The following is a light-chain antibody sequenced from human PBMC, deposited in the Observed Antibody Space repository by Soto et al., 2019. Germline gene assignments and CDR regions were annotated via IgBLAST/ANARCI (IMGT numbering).Light chain of an antibody. Sequence: ILMTQSPATVSVSPGESATLSCRASQNIYYNVAWYQQRPGQAPRLLICRASTRAPGVPARFSGSGSGTEFTLTISSLQPEDFTVYSCHQYHNLWAFGQGTKVEI. V-gene: IGKV3-15*01. CDR3: HQYHNLWA. J-gene: IGKJ1*01. CDR1: QNIYYN. CDR2: RAS.